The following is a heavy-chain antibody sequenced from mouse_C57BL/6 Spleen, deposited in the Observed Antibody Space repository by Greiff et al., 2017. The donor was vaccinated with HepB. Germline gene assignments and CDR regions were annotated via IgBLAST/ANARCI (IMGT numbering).Heavy chain of an antibody. CDR1: GYTFTSYW. J-gene: IGHJ1*03. V-gene: IGHV1-50*01. D-gene: IGHD1-1*01. Sequence: VQLQQPGAELVKPGASVKLSCKASGYTFTSYWMQWVKQRPGQGLEWIGEIDPSDSYTNYNQKLKGKATLTVDTSSSTAYMQLSSLTSEDSAVYYCARSGSSYVGYFDVWGTGTTVTVSS. CDR2: IDPSDSYT. CDR3: ARSGSSYVGYFDV.